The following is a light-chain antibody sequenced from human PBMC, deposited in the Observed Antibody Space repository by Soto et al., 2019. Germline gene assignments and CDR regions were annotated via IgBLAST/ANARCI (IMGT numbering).Light chain of an antibody. Sequence: QSVLTQPPSVSGAPGQRVTISCTGSSSKIGAGYDVHWYQQLPGTAPKLLIYGNNNRPSGVPDRFTGSKSGAPASLAITGLQAEDEADYYCQSYDSSMSGYVFGTGTKVTVL. V-gene: IGLV1-40*01. CDR3: QSYDSSMSGYV. CDR2: GNN. J-gene: IGLJ1*01. CDR1: SSKIGAGYD.